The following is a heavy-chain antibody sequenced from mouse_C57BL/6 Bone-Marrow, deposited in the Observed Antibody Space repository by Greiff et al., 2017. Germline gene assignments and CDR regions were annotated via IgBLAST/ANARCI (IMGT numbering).Heavy chain of an antibody. CDR1: GFTFSDYG. Sequence: EVQRVESGGGLVQPGGSLKLSCAASGFTFSDYGMAWVRQAPRKGPEWVALISNLAYSIYYADTVTGRFTISRENAKNTLYLEMSSLRSEDTAMYYCARSTMVAYWYFDVWGTGTTVTVSS. CDR2: ISNLAYSI. CDR3: ARSTMVAYWYFDV. V-gene: IGHV5-15*01. J-gene: IGHJ1*03. D-gene: IGHD2-2*01.